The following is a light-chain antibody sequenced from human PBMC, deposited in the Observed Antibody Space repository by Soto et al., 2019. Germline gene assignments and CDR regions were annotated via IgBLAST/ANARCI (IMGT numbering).Light chain of an antibody. CDR2: AAS. V-gene: IGKV1-27*01. CDR3: QKYDSAASLT. CDR1: QGISSY. J-gene: IGKJ4*01. Sequence: DIQKTQSPSSLSASVGDRVTVTCRASQGISSYLAWYQQKPGKVPKLLIYAASTLQPGVPSRFSGSGSGTDFTLTISSLQPEDVATYYCQKYDSAASLTFGGGTKVEIK.